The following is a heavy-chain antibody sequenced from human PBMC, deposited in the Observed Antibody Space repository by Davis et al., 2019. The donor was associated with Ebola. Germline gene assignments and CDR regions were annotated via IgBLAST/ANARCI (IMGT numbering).Heavy chain of an antibody. CDR2: IYYSGST. CDR3: ARVQEVVVVPAAIMRDFYYYYGMDV. J-gene: IGHJ6*02. Sequence: SETLSLTCTVSGGSISSGGYYWSWIRQHPGKGLEWIGYIYYSGSTYYNPSLKSRVTISVDTSKNQFSLKLSSVTAADTAVYYCARVQEVVVVPAAIMRDFYYYYGMDVWGQGTTVTVSS. CDR1: GGSISSGGYY. D-gene: IGHD2-2*02. V-gene: IGHV4-31*03.